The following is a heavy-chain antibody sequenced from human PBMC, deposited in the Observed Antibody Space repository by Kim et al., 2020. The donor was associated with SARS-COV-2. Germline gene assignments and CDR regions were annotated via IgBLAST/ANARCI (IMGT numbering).Heavy chain of an antibody. D-gene: IGHD6-19*01. V-gene: IGHV3-15*01. Sequence: APVKGRFTISRDDSKTTLYLQMNSLKTEDTAVYYCTTDYLSSGWYPSCDYWGQGTLVTVSS. CDR3: TTDYLSSGWYPSCDY. J-gene: IGHJ4*02.